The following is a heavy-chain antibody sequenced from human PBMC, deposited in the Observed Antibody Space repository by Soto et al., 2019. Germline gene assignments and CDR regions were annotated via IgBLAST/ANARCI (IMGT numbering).Heavy chain of an antibody. V-gene: IGHV3-21*01. CDR1: GFTFSSYS. CDR2: ISSSSSYI. Sequence: GSLRLSCAASGFTFSSYSMNWVRQAPGKGLEWVSSISSSSSYIYYADSVKGRFTISRDNAKNSLYLQMNSLRAEDTAVYYCARDRVTTVTPNWFDPWGQGTLVTVSS. CDR3: ARDRVTTVTPNWFDP. D-gene: IGHD4-17*01. J-gene: IGHJ5*02.